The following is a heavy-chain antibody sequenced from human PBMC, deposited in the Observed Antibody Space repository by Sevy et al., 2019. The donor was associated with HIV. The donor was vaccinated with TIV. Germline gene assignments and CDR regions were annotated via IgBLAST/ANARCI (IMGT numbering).Heavy chain of an antibody. V-gene: IGHV3-23*01. CDR1: GFTFSKYS. CDR2: LSFGCGEI. CDR3: AREGCTKPHDY. J-gene: IGHJ4*02. D-gene: IGHD2-8*01. Sequence: GGSLRLSCAASGFTFSKYSMNWVRQPPGKGLEWVSTLSFGCGEINYADSVKDRFTISSDNSKSSVYLQMNNLRPEDTAVYYCAREGCTKPHDYWGQGTLVTVSS.